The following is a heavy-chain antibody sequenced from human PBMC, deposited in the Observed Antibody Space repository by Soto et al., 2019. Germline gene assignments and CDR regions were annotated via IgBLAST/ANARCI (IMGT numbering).Heavy chain of an antibody. V-gene: IGHV1-18*01. D-gene: IGHD3-10*01. CDR3: ARFGSAPYYYYGVDV. CDR1: GYIFTNYD. CDR2: VSGYNGNT. J-gene: IGHJ6*02. Sequence: QVQLVQSETEVKKPGASVKVSCKASGYIFTNYDITWVRQAPGQGLEWMGWVSGYNGNTKYAQKFQDRVTMTTDTSTSTVYMKQRSLRSEDTAVYYCARFGSAPYYYYGVDVWGQGATVFVSS.